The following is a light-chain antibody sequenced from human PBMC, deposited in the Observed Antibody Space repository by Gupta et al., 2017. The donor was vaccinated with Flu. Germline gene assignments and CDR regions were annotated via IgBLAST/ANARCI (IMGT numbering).Light chain of an antibody. Sequence: QSTLTQPASVSGSPGQSITISCTGTSSDVGGYNYVSWYQQHPGKAPKLMIYEVTDRPSGISNRSSGSKSGNTASLTISGLQAEDEANYFCASYTTTSTWLFGGGTKLTVL. J-gene: IGLJ3*02. V-gene: IGLV2-14*01. CDR2: EVT. CDR3: ASYTTTSTWL. CDR1: SSDVGGYNY.